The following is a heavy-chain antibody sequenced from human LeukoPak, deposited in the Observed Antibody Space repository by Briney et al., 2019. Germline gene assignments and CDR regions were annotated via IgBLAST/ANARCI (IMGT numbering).Heavy chain of an antibody. Sequence: ASVKVSCKASGGTFSSYAISWVRQAPGKGLEWMGGFDPEDGETIYAQKFQGRVTMTEDTSTDTAYMELSSLRSEDTAVYYCARVPPPEAVAGYFDYWGQGTLVTVSS. CDR3: ARVPPPEAVAGYFDY. CDR2: FDPEDGET. D-gene: IGHD6-19*01. J-gene: IGHJ4*02. V-gene: IGHV1-24*01. CDR1: GGTFSSYA.